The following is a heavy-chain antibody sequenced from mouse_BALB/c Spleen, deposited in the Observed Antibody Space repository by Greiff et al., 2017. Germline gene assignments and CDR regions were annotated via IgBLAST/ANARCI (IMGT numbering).Heavy chain of an antibody. J-gene: IGHJ4*01. D-gene: IGHD1-1*01. CDR3: APYYYGSSYPYAMDY. CDR1: GFNIKDTY. CDR2: IDPANGNT. Sequence: EVQRVESGAELVKPGASVKLSCTASGFNIKDTYMHWVKQRPEQGLEWIGRIDPANGNTKYDPKFQGKATITADTSSNTAYLQLSSLTSEDTAVYYCAPYYYGSSYPYAMDYWGQGTSVTVSS. V-gene: IGHV14-3*02.